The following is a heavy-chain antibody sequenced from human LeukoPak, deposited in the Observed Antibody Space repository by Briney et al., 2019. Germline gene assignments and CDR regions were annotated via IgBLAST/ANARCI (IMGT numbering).Heavy chain of an antibody. D-gene: IGHD2-2*01. J-gene: IGHJ4*02. Sequence: PGGSLSLSWAPSGFTFSSYSMSWVRQAPGKGLEWVSTIDSTTGGSYNADSVKGRFIISRDNSQNTLYLQLNSLRADDTAVYYCAKINYYQPYFWGQGTLVTVSS. CDR1: GFTFSSYS. CDR3: AKINYYQPYF. V-gene: IGHV3-23*01. CDR2: IDSTTGGS.